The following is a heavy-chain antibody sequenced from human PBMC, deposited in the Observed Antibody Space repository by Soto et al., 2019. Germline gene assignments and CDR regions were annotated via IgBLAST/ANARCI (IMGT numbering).Heavy chain of an antibody. J-gene: IGHJ6*02. V-gene: IGHV3-13*01. CDR2: IGTAGDT. CDR3: ARAGIAAEGEGYYDYGRYV. Sequence: EVQLVESGGGLVQPGGSLRLSCAASVFTFSSYDMHWVRQATGKGLEWVSAIGTAGDTYYQGSVTGRFTISRENAKNSLYLQMHSLRAGATSVYYCARAGIAAEGEGYYDYGRYVWGQGTTVTVSS. D-gene: IGHD6-13*01. CDR1: VFTFSSYD.